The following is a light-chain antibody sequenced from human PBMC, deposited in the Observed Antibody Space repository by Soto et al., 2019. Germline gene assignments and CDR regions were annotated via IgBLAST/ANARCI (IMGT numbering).Light chain of an antibody. CDR1: QGIDNW. Sequence: DIQMTQSPSSVSASVGDRVTISCRASQGIDNWLAWYQQKPGKAPKLLIYVASNLQSGVPSRFSGSGSGTDFTLTISSLQHEDFATYYCQQDKSFPYTFGQGTKVDIK. CDR2: VAS. V-gene: IGKV1-12*01. J-gene: IGKJ2*01. CDR3: QQDKSFPYT.